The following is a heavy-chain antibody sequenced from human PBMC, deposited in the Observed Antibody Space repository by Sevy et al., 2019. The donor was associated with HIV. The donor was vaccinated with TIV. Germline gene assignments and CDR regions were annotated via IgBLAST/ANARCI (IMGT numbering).Heavy chain of an antibody. Sequence: ASVKVSCKASGYTFSYYAVHWVRQAPGQRLEWMGWIKTANGNTKYSQKFQGRLTITRDTSASIVYMKLSSLRSEDTAVYYCARDPGGLPAAMMGWFDHWGQGTLVTVSS. CDR1: GYTFSYYA. J-gene: IGHJ5*02. V-gene: IGHV1-3*04. D-gene: IGHD2-2*01. CDR3: ARDPGGLPAAMMGWFDH. CDR2: IKTANGNT.